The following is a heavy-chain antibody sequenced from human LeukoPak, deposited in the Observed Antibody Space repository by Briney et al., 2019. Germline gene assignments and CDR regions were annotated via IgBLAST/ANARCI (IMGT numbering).Heavy chain of an antibody. D-gene: IGHD3-10*01. Sequence: GGSLRLSCAASGFTFSDYYMSWIRQAPGKGLEWGSYISSSSSYTNYADSVKGRFTISRDNAKNSLYLQMNSLRAEDTAVYYCARIGGAYGSGSYYLHFDYWGQGTLVTVSS. J-gene: IGHJ4*02. CDR2: ISSSSSYT. V-gene: IGHV3-11*03. CDR1: GFTFSDYY. CDR3: ARIGGAYGSGSYYLHFDY.